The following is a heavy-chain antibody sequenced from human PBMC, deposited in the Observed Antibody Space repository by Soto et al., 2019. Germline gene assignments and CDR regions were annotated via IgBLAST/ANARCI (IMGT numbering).Heavy chain of an antibody. CDR3: AADTAVAGTLRFDY. J-gene: IGHJ4*02. D-gene: IGHD6-19*01. CDR2: ISSSSSTI. Sequence: GGSLRLSCAASGFTFSSYSMNWVRQAPGKGLEWVSYISSSSSTIYYADSVKGRFTISRDNAKNSLYLQMNSLRSEDTAVYYCAADTAVAGTLRFDYWGQGTLVTVSS. V-gene: IGHV3-48*01. CDR1: GFTFSSYS.